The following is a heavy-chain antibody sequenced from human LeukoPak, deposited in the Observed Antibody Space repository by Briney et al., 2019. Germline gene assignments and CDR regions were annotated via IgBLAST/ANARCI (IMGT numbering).Heavy chain of an antibody. Sequence: ASVKVSCKASGGTFNNYAISWVRQAPGQGPEWMGGIMPLFGTPSYAQKFQGRVTITADKSTSTAYMELSSLRSEDTAVYYCARGGPPSGRYCSGGSCYNYWGQGTLVTVSS. D-gene: IGHD2-15*01. V-gene: IGHV1-69*06. CDR3: ARGGPPSGRYCSGGSCYNY. CDR2: IMPLFGTP. CDR1: GGTFNNYA. J-gene: IGHJ4*02.